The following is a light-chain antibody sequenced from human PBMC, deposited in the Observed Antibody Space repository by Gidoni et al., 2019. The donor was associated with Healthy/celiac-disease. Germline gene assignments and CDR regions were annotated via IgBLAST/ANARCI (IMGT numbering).Light chain of an antibody. CDR3: QQYNSYSRGFST. Sequence: DIQMTQSPSTLSASVGDRVTITCRASQSISSWLAWYQQKPGKAPKLLIYDASSLESGVPSRFSGSGSGTEFTLTISSLQPDDFATYYCQQYNSYSRGFSTFGQGTKVEIK. CDR2: DAS. J-gene: IGKJ1*01. V-gene: IGKV1-5*01. CDR1: QSISSW.